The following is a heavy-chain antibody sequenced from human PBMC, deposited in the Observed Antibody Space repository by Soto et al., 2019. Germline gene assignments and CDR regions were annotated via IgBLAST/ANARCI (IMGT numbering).Heavy chain of an antibody. CDR1: GGTFSSYA. J-gene: IGHJ3*02. V-gene: IGHV1-69*13. D-gene: IGHD6-13*01. Sequence: SVKVSCKASGGTFSSYAISWVRQTPGQGLEWMGGIIPIFGTANYAQKFQGRVTITADESTSTAYMELSSLRSEDTAVYYCARGIWQQLAYDAFDIWGQGTMVTVSS. CDR3: ARGIWQQLAYDAFDI. CDR2: IIPIFGTA.